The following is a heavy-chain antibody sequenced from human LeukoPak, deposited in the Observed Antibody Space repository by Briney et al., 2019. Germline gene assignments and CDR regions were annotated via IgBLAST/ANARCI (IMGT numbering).Heavy chain of an antibody. D-gene: IGHD6-13*01. J-gene: IGHJ5*02. CDR1: GGSISSSSYY. Sequence: SETLSLTCTVSGGSISSSSYYWGWIRQPPGKGLEWIGSIYYSGSTYYNPSLKSRVTISVDTSKNQFSLKLSSVTAADTAVYYCARGKEAAARPDNWSDPWGQGTLVTVSS. CDR3: ARGKEAAARPDNWSDP. CDR2: IYYSGST. V-gene: IGHV4-39*07.